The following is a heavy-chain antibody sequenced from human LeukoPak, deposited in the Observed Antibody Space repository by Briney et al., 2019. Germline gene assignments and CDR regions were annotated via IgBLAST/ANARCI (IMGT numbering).Heavy chain of an antibody. J-gene: IGHJ4*02. CDR1: GGSIRSSYYY. V-gene: IGHV4-39*01. CDR2: IYYSGST. D-gene: IGHD3-22*01. Sequence: PSETLSLTCTVSGGSIRSSYYYWGWIRQPPGKGLEWIGSIYYSGSTYYNPSLKSRVTISVDTSKNQFSLKLSSVTAADMAVYYCARQGNYDSSGYFQVYYWGQGTLVTVSS. CDR3: ARQGNYDSSGYFQVYY.